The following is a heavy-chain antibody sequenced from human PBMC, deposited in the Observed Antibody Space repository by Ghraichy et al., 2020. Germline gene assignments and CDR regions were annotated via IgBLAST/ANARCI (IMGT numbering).Heavy chain of an antibody. J-gene: IGHJ4*02. CDR3: TRVDYDSSGYYYSFFDY. CDR1: GFTFGDYA. Sequence: GESLNISCTASGFTFGDYAMSWFRQAPGKGLEWVGFIRSKAYGGTTEYAASVKGRFTISRDDSKSIAYLQMNSLKTEDTAVYYCTRVDYDSSGYYYSFFDYWGQGTLVTVSS. D-gene: IGHD3-22*01. CDR2: IRSKAYGGTT. V-gene: IGHV3-49*03.